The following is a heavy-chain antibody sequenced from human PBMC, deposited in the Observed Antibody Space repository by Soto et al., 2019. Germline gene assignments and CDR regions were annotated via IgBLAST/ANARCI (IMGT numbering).Heavy chain of an antibody. CDR3: ARERGSYNYYYYGMDV. CDR2: IYYSGST. CDR1: GGSISSYY. V-gene: IGHV4-59*01. D-gene: IGHD1-26*01. Sequence: PSETLSLTCTVSGGSISSYYWSWIRQPPGKGLEWIGYIYYSGSTNYNPSLKSRVTISVDTSKNQFSLKLSSVTAADTAVYYCARERGSYNYYYYGMDVWGQGTTVTVS. J-gene: IGHJ6*02.